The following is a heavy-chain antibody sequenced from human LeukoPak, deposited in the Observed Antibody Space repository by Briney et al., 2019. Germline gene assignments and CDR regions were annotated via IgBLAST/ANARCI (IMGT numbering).Heavy chain of an antibody. CDR3: ARSSPDGGIQLWFRLDY. Sequence: GRSLRLSCAASGFTFSSYGIHWVRQAPGKGLEWVAVIRYDGSNKYYADSVKGRFTISRDNSKNTLYLQMNSLRAEDTAVYYCARSSPDGGIQLWFRLDYWGQGTLVTVSS. V-gene: IGHV3-33*01. CDR2: IRYDGSNK. D-gene: IGHD5-18*01. J-gene: IGHJ4*02. CDR1: GFTFSSYG.